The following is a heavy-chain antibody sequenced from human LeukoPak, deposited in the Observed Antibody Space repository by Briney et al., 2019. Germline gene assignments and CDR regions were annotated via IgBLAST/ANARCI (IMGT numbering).Heavy chain of an antibody. CDR1: AFIFDDYA. CDR3: AKDQTSGIAGPFDS. V-gene: IGHV3-9*01. CDR2: INWNSGRT. Sequence: GGSLRLSCAASAFIFDDYAMHWVRQAPGKGLEWVSGINWNSGRTVYADSVKGRITISRDNAKNALYLQMNSLRTEDTAFYYCAKDQTSGIAGPFDSWGQGTLVTVSS. D-gene: IGHD6-13*01. J-gene: IGHJ5*01.